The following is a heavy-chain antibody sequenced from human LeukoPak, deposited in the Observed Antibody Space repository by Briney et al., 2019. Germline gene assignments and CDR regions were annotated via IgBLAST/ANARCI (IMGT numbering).Heavy chain of an antibody. J-gene: IGHJ6*02. D-gene: IGHD1-26*01. CDR3: ARHKGGSYYYYGMDV. V-gene: IGHV4-39*01. CDR2: IYYSGST. CDR1: GGSTSSSSYY. Sequence: SETLSLTCTVSGGSTSSSSYYWGWIRQPPGKGLEWIGSIYYSGSTYYNPSLKSQVTISVDTYKNQFSLKLSSVTAADTAVYYCARHKGGSYYYYGMDVWGQGTTVTVSS.